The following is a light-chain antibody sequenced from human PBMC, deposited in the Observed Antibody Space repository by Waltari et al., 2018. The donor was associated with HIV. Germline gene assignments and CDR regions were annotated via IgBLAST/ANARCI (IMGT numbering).Light chain of an antibody. CDR2: TNN. CDR3: AAWNDRLSGYV. Sequence: QSVLTQPPSASGTPGPRVTISCSGSSSNIGRHYVYWYQQLPGTAPKLLIYTNNQRPSGVPDRFSGSKSGTSASLAISGLRSEDEADYYCAAWNDRLSGYVFGTGTKVTV. V-gene: IGLV1-47*01. CDR1: SSNIGRHY. J-gene: IGLJ1*01.